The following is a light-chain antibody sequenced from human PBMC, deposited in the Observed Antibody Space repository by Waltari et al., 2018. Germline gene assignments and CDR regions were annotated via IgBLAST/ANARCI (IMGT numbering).Light chain of an antibody. CDR2: KAS. CDR3: QQYDTYPYT. Sequence: DIQMTQSPSTLSASIGDRVTITCRASQSISSWVAWYQEQPGKPPKLLIYKASSLQVGVSSRFSVSGSGTEFTLTISSLQADDFATYYCQQYDTYPYTFGQGTKLDIK. V-gene: IGKV1-5*03. CDR1: QSISSW. J-gene: IGKJ2*01.